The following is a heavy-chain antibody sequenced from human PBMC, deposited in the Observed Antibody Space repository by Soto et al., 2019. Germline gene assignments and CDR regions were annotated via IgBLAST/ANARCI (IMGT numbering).Heavy chain of an antibody. CDR3: ARRPKSIVEPDY. CDR1: GWSSTNHC. CDR2: INHRGSI. D-gene: IGHD1-26*01. J-gene: IGHJ4*02. Sequence: SETLSLTCSVYGWSSTNHCWSWIRQSPGKGLEWIGEINHRGSIKYHPSLKSRVTISVDTSKNQFSLKLISVTAADTAVYYCARRPKSIVEPDYWGQGTLVTVSS. V-gene: IGHV4-34*01.